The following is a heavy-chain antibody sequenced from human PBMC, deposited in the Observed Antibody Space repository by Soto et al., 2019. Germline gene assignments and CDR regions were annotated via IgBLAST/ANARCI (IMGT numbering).Heavy chain of an antibody. D-gene: IGHD4-17*01. CDR3: ARQPSGAVTVTSLINWFDP. Sequence: QLQLQESGPGLVKPSETLSLTCTVSGGSISSSSSYWGWIRQPPGKGLEWIGYIYYSGSTNYNPSLKSRVTISVDTSKNLFSLKLNSVTAADTAVYYCARQPSGAVTVTSLINWFDPWGQGALVTVSS. CDR2: IYYSGST. CDR1: GGSISSSSSY. J-gene: IGHJ5*02. V-gene: IGHV4-39*01.